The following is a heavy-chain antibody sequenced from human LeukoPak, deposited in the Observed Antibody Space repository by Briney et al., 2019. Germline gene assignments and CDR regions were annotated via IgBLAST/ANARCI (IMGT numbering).Heavy chain of an antibody. CDR3: AKDXSRPXMTIFGVVTPHNYYMDV. Sequence: GGSLRLSCAASGFTFDDYAMHWVRQAPGKGLEWVSLISGDGGSTYYADSVKGRFTISRDNSKNSLYLQMNSLRTKDTALYYCAKDXSRPXMTIFGVVTPHNYYMDVXXKGTXXTVS. CDR1: GFTFDDYA. CDR2: ISGDGGST. D-gene: IGHD3-3*01. V-gene: IGHV3-43*02. J-gene: IGHJ6*03.